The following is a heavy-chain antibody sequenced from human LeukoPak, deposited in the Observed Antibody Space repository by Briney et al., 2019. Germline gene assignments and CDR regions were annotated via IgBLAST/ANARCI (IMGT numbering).Heavy chain of an antibody. CDR3: ARDNGGWFDS. V-gene: IGHV3-7*03. J-gene: IGHJ5*01. CDR2: IKQGGREE. Sequence: GGSLRLSCVASEFIFSDYWMSWVRQAPGKGLEWVANIKQGGREEKYVGSVRGRFAISRDDAKSTLYLQMASLSGDDTAVYYCARDNGGWFDSWGRGTLVTVSS. CDR1: EFIFSDYW. D-gene: IGHD3-10*01.